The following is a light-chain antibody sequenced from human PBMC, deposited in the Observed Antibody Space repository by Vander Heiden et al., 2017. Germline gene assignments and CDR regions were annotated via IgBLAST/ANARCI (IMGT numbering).Light chain of an antibody. Sequence: EIVFTQSPATPSLSPGERATLPCRASQSVSSYLAGYQQKPGQAPRLLIYDASNRATGIPARFSGSGSGTDFTLTISSLEPEDFAVYYCQQRSNWPPWTFGQGTKVEIK. CDR3: QQRSNWPPWT. V-gene: IGKV3-11*01. J-gene: IGKJ1*01. CDR2: DAS. CDR1: QSVSSY.